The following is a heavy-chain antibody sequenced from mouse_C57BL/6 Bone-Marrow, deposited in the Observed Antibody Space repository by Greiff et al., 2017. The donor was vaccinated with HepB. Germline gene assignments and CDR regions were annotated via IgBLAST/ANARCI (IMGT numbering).Heavy chain of an antibody. CDR2: ISSGSSTI. D-gene: IGHD2-3*01. J-gene: IGHJ4*01. CDR1: GFTFSDYG. Sequence: EVKLVESGGGLVKPGGSLKLSCAASGFTFSDYGMHWVRQAPEKGLEWVAYISSGSSTIYYADTVKGRFTISRDNAKNTLFLQMTSLRSEDTAMYYCARNDGNYPSYYYAMDYWGQGTSVTVSS. CDR3: ARNDGNYPSYYYAMDY. V-gene: IGHV5-17*01.